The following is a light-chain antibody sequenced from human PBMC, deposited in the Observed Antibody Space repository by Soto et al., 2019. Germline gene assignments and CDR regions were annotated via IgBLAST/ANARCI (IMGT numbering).Light chain of an antibody. CDR2: KVS. V-gene: IGLV2-14*01. Sequence: QSVLTQAASVSGSPGQSITISCTGTSSDVGAYDYVTWYQQHPGKAPKVMIYKVSNRPSGVSNRFSGSKSGNTASLTISGLQAEDEADYYCTSYTSTNTRLFGGGTKLTVL. CDR3: TSYTSTNTRL. CDR1: SSDVGAYDY. J-gene: IGLJ2*01.